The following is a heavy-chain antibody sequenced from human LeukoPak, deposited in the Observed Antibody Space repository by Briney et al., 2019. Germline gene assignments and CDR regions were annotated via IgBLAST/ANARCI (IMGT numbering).Heavy chain of an antibody. J-gene: IGHJ4*02. CDR3: ARKWLVQGPSDY. CDR2: ISSSSSYI. Sequence: PGGSLRLSCAASGFTSSSYAMSWVRQAPGKGLEWVSSISSSSSYIYYADSVKGRFTISRDNAKNSLYLQMNSLRAEDTAVYYCARKWLVQGPSDYWGQGTLVTVSS. D-gene: IGHD6-19*01. V-gene: IGHV3-21*01. CDR1: GFTSSSYA.